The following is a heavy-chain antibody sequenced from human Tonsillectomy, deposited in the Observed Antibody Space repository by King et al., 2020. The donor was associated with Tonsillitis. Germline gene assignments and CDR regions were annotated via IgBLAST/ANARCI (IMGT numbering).Heavy chain of an antibody. CDR2: IYYSGST. J-gene: IGHJ4*02. V-gene: IGHV4-59*01. Sequence: QLQESGPGLVKPSETLSLTCTVSGGSISSYYWGWIRQPPGKGLEWIGYIYYSGSTNYNPSLKSRVTISVDTSKNQFSLKLSSVTAADTAVYYCARDSRTTVVTFFEYWGQGTLVTVSS. CDR3: ARDSRTTVVTFFEY. D-gene: IGHD4-23*01. CDR1: GGSISSYY.